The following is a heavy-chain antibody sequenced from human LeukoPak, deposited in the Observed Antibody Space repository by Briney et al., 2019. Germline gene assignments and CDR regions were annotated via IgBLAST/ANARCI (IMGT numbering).Heavy chain of an antibody. CDR2: IYYSGST. CDR1: GGSISSSY. CDR3: ARLRPYYYDTSGSYYFDY. V-gene: IGHV4-59*01. D-gene: IGHD3-22*01. Sequence: SETLSLTCTVSGGSISSSYWSWIRQPPGKGLEWIGYIYYSGSTNYNPSLKSRVTISVDTSKSQFSLKLSSVTAADTAVYYCARLRPYYYDTSGSYYFDYWGQGTLVTVSS. J-gene: IGHJ4*02.